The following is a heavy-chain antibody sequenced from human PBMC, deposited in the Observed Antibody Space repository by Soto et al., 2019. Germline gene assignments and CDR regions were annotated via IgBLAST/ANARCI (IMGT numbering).Heavy chain of an antibody. D-gene: IGHD2-15*01. CDR1: GGSISSYY. Sequence: SETLSLTCTVSGGSISSYYWSWIRRPPGKGLEWIGYIYYSGSTNYNPSLKSRVTISVDTSKNQFSLKLSSVTAADTAVYYCARDLCSGGSCYQRVAFDIWGQGTMVTVSS. J-gene: IGHJ3*02. CDR3: ARDLCSGGSCYQRVAFDI. CDR2: IYYSGST. V-gene: IGHV4-59*01.